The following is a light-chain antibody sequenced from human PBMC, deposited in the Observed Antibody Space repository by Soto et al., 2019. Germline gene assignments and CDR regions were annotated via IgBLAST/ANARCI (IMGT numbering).Light chain of an antibody. CDR2: GAS. J-gene: IGKJ2*01. Sequence: EIVLTQSPGTLSLSPGERATLSCMASQSVSSSYLAWYQQKPGQAPRLLIYGASSRATGIPDRFSGSGSGTDFTLTISRLEPEDFAVSYCQQYGSSPRTFGQGTKLDIK. CDR1: QSVSSSY. V-gene: IGKV3-20*01. CDR3: QQYGSSPRT.